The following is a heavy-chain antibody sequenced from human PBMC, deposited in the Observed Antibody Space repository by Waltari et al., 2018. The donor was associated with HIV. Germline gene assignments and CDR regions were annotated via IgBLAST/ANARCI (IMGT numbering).Heavy chain of an antibody. CDR1: GFSLSTSGVG. CDR3: AHLPLSVVVPAAHRMYNWFDP. Sequence: QITLKESGPTLVKPTQTLTLTCTFSGFSLSTSGVGVGWIRQPPGKALEWLALIYWDDDKRYSPSLKSRLTITKDTSKNQVVLTMTNMDPVDTATYYCAHLPLSVVVPAAHRMYNWFDPWGQGTLVTVSS. J-gene: IGHJ5*02. V-gene: IGHV2-5*02. CDR2: IYWDDDK. D-gene: IGHD2-2*01.